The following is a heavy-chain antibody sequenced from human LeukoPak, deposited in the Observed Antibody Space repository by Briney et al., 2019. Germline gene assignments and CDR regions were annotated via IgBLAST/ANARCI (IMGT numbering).Heavy chain of an antibody. D-gene: IGHD1-26*01. CDR2: ISSSSSTI. V-gene: IGHV3-48*02. Sequence: GGSLRLSCAASGFPFSISSMNWVRQAPGKGLEWVSYISSSSSTIYYADSVKGRFTISRDNAKNSLYLQMNSLRDEDTAVYYCARDEAYSGSYYVDYWGQGTLVTVSS. J-gene: IGHJ4*02. CDR1: GFPFSISS. CDR3: ARDEAYSGSYYVDY.